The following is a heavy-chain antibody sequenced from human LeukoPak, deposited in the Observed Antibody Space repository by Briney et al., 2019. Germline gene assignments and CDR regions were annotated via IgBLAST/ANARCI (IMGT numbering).Heavy chain of an antibody. J-gene: IGHJ4*02. V-gene: IGHV3-48*03. Sequence: SGGSLRLSCAASGFTFSSYEMNWVRQAPGKGLEWVSYISSSGSTIYYADSVKGRFTISRDNAKNSLYLQMNSLRAEDTAVYYCARAYDSSWGIGYWGQGTLVTVSS. D-gene: IGHD3-22*01. CDR2: ISSSGSTI. CDR3: ARAYDSSWGIGY. CDR1: GFTFSSYE.